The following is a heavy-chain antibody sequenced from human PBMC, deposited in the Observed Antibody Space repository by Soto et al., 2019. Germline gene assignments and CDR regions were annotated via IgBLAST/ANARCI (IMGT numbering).Heavy chain of an antibody. CDR1: GGSISSTNYY. CDR2: IYYSGTT. Sequence: SETLSLTCTVSGGSISSTNYYWGWIRQPPGKWLEWIGSIYYSGTTYYNPSLKSRVTISVDTSKNQFSLKLSSVTAADTAMYYCARHSYYYDSSGYYYYFDYWGQGTLVTVYS. J-gene: IGHJ4*02. D-gene: IGHD3-22*01. V-gene: IGHV4-39*01. CDR3: ARHSYYYDSSGYYYYFDY.